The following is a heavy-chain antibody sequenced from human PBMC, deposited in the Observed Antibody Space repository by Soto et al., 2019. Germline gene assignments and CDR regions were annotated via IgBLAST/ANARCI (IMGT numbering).Heavy chain of an antibody. V-gene: IGHV3-30*18. D-gene: IGHD6-13*01. Sequence: QVQLVESGGGVVQPGRSLRLSCAASGFTFSSYGMHWVRQAQGKGLEWVAVISYDGSNKYYADSVKGRFTIYRDNSKNTLYLQMNSLRAEDTAVYYCAKTRIAAAGLFDYWGQGTLVTVSS. CDR2: ISYDGSNK. CDR3: AKTRIAAAGLFDY. J-gene: IGHJ4*02. CDR1: GFTFSSYG.